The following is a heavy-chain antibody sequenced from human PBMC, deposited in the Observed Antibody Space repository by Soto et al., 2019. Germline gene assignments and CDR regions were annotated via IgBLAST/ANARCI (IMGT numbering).Heavy chain of an antibody. CDR1: GFICSSYD. Sequence: GSLRLSCSASGFICSSYDMSWVRQAPGKGLEWVSTILVAGSTHYEDSVKGRFTISRDTSKNTVYLQMNSLTAGDTAVYYCAKATATGGGAFDICGQGTMVTVS. V-gene: IGHV3-23*01. CDR3: AKATATGGGAFDI. J-gene: IGHJ3*02. D-gene: IGHD2-8*02. CDR2: ILVAGST.